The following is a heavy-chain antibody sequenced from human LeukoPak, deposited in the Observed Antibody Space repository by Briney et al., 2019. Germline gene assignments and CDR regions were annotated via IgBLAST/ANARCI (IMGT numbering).Heavy chain of an antibody. Sequence: NPSETLSLTCTVSGGSISSYYWSWIRQPPGKGLEWIGHIYTSGTTNYNPSLKSRVTMSVDTSKNQFSLKLNSVTAADTAVYYCARLYSSSSHFDYWGQGTLVTVSS. CDR2: IYTSGTT. CDR3: ARLYSSSSHFDY. J-gene: IGHJ4*02. D-gene: IGHD6-6*01. V-gene: IGHV4-4*07. CDR1: GGSISSYY.